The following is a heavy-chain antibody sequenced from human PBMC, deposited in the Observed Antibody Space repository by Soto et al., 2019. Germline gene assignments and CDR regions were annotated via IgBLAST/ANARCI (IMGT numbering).Heavy chain of an antibody. CDR2: ISGSGGST. CDR3: AKVGVYDSSGYYYFDY. V-gene: IGHV3-23*01. CDR1: GFTFISYA. J-gene: IGHJ4*02. D-gene: IGHD3-22*01. Sequence: GVSLRLSCTASGFTFISYAMSWVRQAPGKGLEWVSAISGSGGSTYYADSVKGRFTISRDNSKNTLYLQMNSLRAEDTAVYYCAKVGVYDSSGYYYFDYWGQGTLVTVSS.